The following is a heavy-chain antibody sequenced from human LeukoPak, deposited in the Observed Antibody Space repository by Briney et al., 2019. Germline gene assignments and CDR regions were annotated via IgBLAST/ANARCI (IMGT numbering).Heavy chain of an antibody. CDR2: IKEDGSEK. V-gene: IGHV3-7*01. CDR1: GFTFSSYW. CDR3: AKFTAFDY. J-gene: IGHJ4*02. Sequence: QTGGSLRLSCAASGFTFSSYWMSWVRQAPGKGLEWVASIKEDGSEKYYVDSVKGRFTISRDNAKNSLYLQMNSLRVEDTAVYYCAKFTAFDYWGQGTLVTVSS.